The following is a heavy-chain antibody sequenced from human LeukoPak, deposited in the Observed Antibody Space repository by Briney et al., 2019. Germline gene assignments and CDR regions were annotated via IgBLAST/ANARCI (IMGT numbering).Heavy chain of an antibody. V-gene: IGHV4-30-4*01. Sequence: SETLSLTCTVSGGSISSGDYYWSWIRQPPGKGLEWIGYISYSGSTYYNPFLKSRVTISVDMSKNQFSLKLSSVTAADTAVYYCARASAGWRNDYWGQGTLVTVSS. J-gene: IGHJ4*02. CDR3: ARASAGWRNDY. CDR1: GGSISSGDYY. CDR2: ISYSGST. D-gene: IGHD6-19*01.